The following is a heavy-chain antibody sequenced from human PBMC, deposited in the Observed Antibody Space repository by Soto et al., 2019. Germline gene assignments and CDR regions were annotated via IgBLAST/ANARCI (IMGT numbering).Heavy chain of an antibody. CDR1: GGSISSGGYY. J-gene: IGHJ4*02. Sequence: SETLSLTCTVSGGSISSGGYYWSWIRQHPGKGLEWIGYIYYSGSTYYNPSLKSRVTISVDTSKNQFSLKLSSVTAADTAVYYCAREDRKNNPTHRYFDYWGQGTLVTVSS. V-gene: IGHV4-31*03. D-gene: IGHD1-1*01. CDR2: IYYSGST. CDR3: AREDRKNNPTHRYFDY.